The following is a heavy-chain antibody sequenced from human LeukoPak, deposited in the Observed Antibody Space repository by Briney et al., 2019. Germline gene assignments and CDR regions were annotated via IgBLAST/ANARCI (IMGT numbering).Heavy chain of an antibody. CDR1: GESFSGYY. V-gene: IGHV4-34*01. CDR3: ARGRGIVGATEDEYYFDY. D-gene: IGHD1-26*01. J-gene: IGHJ4*02. Sequence: PSETLSLTCAVYGESFSGYYWSWIRQPPGKGLEWIGEINHSGSTNYNPSLKSRVTISVDKSKNQFSLKLSSVTAADTAVYYCARGRGIVGATEDEYYFDYWGQGTRVTVSS. CDR2: INHSGST.